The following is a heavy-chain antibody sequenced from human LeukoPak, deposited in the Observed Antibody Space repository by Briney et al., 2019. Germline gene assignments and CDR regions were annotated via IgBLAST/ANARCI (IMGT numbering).Heavy chain of an antibody. J-gene: IGHJ4*02. Sequence: PSETLSLTCAVYGGSFSGYYWSWIRQPPGKGLEWIGEINHSGSTNYNPSLKSRVTISVDTSKNQFSLKLSSVTAADTAVYYCARVGYCSGGSCYISFDYWGQGTLVTVSS. D-gene: IGHD2-15*01. V-gene: IGHV4-34*01. CDR2: INHSGST. CDR3: ARVGYCSGGSCYISFDY. CDR1: GGSFSGYY.